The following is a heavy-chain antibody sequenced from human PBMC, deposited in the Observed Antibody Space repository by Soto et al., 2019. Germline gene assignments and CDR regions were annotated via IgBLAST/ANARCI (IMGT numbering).Heavy chain of an antibody. J-gene: IGHJ4*02. CDR3: ARDRAQYGDRRGGAFDY. CDR2: ISYDGSNK. D-gene: IGHD4-17*01. CDR1: GFTFSSYA. Sequence: QVQLVESGGGVVQPGRSLRLSCAASGFTFSSYAMHWVRQAPGKGLEWVAVISYDGSNKYYADSVKGRFTISRDNSKNTLYLQMNSLRAEDTAVYYCARDRAQYGDRRGGAFDYWGQGTLVTVSS. V-gene: IGHV3-30-3*01.